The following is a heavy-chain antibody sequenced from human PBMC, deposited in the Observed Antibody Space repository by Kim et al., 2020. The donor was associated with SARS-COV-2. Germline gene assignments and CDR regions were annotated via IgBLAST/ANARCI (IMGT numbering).Heavy chain of an antibody. CDR1: GFTFSSYG. CDR3: AKDLRFATRGADAFDI. V-gene: IGHV3-30*18. CDR2: ISYDGSNK. J-gene: IGHJ3*02. D-gene: IGHD2-2*01. Sequence: GGSLRLSCAASGFTFSSYGMHWVRQAPGKGLEWVAVISYDGSNKYYADSVKGRFTISRDNSKNTLYLQMNSLRAEDTAVYYCAKDLRFATRGADAFDIWGQGTMVPVSS.